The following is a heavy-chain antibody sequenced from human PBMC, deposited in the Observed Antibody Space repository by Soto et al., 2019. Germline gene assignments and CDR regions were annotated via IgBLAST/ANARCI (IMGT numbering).Heavy chain of an antibody. Sequence: QVQLQESGPGLVKPSETLSLTCTVSGGSISSNYWSWIRQPPGKGLEWIGYIYYSGSTNYNPSLKSRVTISVDTSKNQFSLKLSSVTSADTAVYYCARRASFSGSSSLDYSGQGTLVTVSS. D-gene: IGHD1-26*01. CDR1: GGSISSNY. CDR3: ARRASFSGSSSLDY. CDR2: IYYSGST. V-gene: IGHV4-59*08. J-gene: IGHJ4*02.